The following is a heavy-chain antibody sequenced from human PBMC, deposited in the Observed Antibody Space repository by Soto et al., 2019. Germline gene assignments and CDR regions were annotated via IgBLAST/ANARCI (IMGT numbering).Heavy chain of an antibody. Sequence: GGSLRLSCAASGFTFSSYGMHWVRQAPGKGLEWVAVISYDGSNKYYADSVKGRFTISRDNSKNTLYLQMNSLRAEDTAVYYCAKDSDIVVVVAASGYFDYWGQGTLVTVSS. CDR1: GFTFSSYG. CDR3: AKDSDIVVVVAASGYFDY. D-gene: IGHD2-15*01. CDR2: ISYDGSNK. J-gene: IGHJ4*02. V-gene: IGHV3-30*18.